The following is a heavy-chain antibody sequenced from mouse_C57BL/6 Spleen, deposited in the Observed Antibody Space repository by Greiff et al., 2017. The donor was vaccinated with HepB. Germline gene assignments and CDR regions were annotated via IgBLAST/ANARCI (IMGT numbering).Heavy chain of an antibody. D-gene: IGHD2-4*01. CDR1: GFTFSDYG. J-gene: IGHJ3*01. CDR3: ARSYDYGQAWFAY. Sequence: EVHLVESGGGLVKPGGSLKLSCAASGFTFSDYGMHWVRQAPEKGLEWVAYISSGSSTIYYADTVKGRFTISRDNAKNTLFLQMTSLRSEDTAMYYCARSYDYGQAWFAYWGQGTLVTVSA. V-gene: IGHV5-17*01. CDR2: ISSGSSTI.